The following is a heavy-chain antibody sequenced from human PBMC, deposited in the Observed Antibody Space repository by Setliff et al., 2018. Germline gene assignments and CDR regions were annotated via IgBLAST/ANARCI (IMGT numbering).Heavy chain of an antibody. CDR3: ARVLGYYDSSGYIGPFDI. D-gene: IGHD3-22*01. J-gene: IGHJ3*02. CDR2: ISAYNGNT. Sequence: ASVKVSCKASGYTFTSYGISWVRQAPGQGLEWMGWISAYNGNTNYAQKLQGRVTMTTDTSASTDYMELRSLRSDDTAVYYCARVLGYYDSSGYIGPFDIWGQGTMVTVSS. CDR1: GYTFTSYG. V-gene: IGHV1-18*01.